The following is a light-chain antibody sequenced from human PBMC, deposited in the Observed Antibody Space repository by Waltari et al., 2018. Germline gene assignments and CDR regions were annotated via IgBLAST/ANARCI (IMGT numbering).Light chain of an antibody. Sequence: IVLTQSPATLSLAPVERATLSCRASQRVTHYLAWYQQKPGQAPRLLIYDASNRATDIPARFSGSGSGTDFTLTIGGLESEDFEVYYCHHRSLWPARDTFGQGTKLEIK. CDR1: QRVTHY. V-gene: IGKV3-11*01. CDR2: DAS. J-gene: IGKJ2*01. CDR3: HHRSLWPARDT.